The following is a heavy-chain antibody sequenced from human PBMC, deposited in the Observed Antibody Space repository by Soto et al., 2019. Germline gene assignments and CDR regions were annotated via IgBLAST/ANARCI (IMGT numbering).Heavy chain of an antibody. J-gene: IGHJ4*02. Sequence: QVQLVESGGGVVQPGRSLRLSCAASGFTFVTYAMHWVGQAPGKGLGGVAVLSYDGSNKYYADSVKGRFTISRDNSKNTLYLQMNSLRAEDTAVYYCARDLGPPPERPTFDYWGQGTLVTVSS. CDR1: GFTFVTYA. D-gene: IGHD3-16*01. V-gene: IGHV3-30-3*01. CDR3: ARDLGPPPERPTFDY. CDR2: LSYDGSNK.